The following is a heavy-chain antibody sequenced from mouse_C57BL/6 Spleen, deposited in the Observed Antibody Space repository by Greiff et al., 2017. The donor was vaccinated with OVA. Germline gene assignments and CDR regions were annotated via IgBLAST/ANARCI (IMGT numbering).Heavy chain of an antibody. D-gene: IGHD1-1*01. CDR1: GFTFSDYY. Sequence: EVKLVESGGGLVQPGGSLKLSCAASGFTFSDYYMYWVRQTPEKRLEWVAYISNGGGSTYYPDTVKGRFTISGDNAKNTLYLQMSRLKSEDTAMYYCARQGDYGSSPWFAYWGQGTLVTVSA. CDR2: ISNGGGST. CDR3: ARQGDYGSSPWFAY. J-gene: IGHJ3*01. V-gene: IGHV5-12*01.